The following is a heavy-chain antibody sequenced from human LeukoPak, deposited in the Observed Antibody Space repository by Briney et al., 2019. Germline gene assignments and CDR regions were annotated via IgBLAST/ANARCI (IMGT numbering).Heavy chain of an antibody. D-gene: IGHD3-3*01. V-gene: IGHV4-59*01. J-gene: IGHJ4*02. CDR2: IYYSGST. CDR1: GGSISSYY. Sequence: SEALSLTCTVSGGSISSYYWSWIRQPPGKGLEWIGYIYYSGSTNYNPSLKSRVTISVDTSKNQFSLKLSSVTAADTAVYYCARRGVLPRYHYDFWSGYWDENYYFDYWGQGTLVTVSS. CDR3: ARRGVLPRYHYDFWSGYWDENYYFDY.